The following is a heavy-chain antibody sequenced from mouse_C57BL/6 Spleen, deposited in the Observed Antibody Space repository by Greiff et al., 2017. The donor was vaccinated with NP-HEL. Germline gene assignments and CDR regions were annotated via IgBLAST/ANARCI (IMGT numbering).Heavy chain of an antibody. CDR1: GFTFSSYA. Sequence: EVNVVESGGGLVKPGGSLKLSCAASGFTFSSYAMSWVRQTPEKRLEWVATISDGGSYTYYPDNVKGRFTISRDNAKNNLYLQMSHLKSEDTAMYYCARPYYSNRGAMDYWGQGTSVTVSS. CDR3: ARPYYSNRGAMDY. D-gene: IGHD2-5*01. CDR2: ISDGGSYT. V-gene: IGHV5-4*03. J-gene: IGHJ4*01.